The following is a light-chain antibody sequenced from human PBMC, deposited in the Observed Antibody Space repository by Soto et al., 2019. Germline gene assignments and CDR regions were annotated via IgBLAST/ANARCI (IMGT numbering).Light chain of an antibody. CDR3: QQSHSIPYT. J-gene: IGKJ2*01. Sequence: DIQMTQSPSSLSASVGDRVTITCRASQTISTYLNWYQQKPGKAPKLLIYAASRLQSGVPSRFSGSGSGTDFTLTISSLQPEDSATYYCQQSHSIPYTFGQGTKLEIK. CDR1: QTISTY. CDR2: AAS. V-gene: IGKV1-39*01.